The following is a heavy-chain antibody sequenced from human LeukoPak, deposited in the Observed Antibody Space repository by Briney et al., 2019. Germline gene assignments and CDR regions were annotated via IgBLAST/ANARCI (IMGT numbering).Heavy chain of an antibody. CDR1: GFTVSSNY. V-gene: IGHV3-53*04. J-gene: IGHJ4*02. D-gene: IGHD3-22*01. CDR2: IYSGGST. Sequence: GGSLRLSCAASGFTVSSNYMSWVRQAPGKGLEWVSVIYSGGSTYYADSVKGRFTISRHNSKNTLYLQMNSLRAEDTAVYYCARGRPTYYYDSSGYYFDCWGQGTLVTVSS. CDR3: ARGRPTYYYDSSGYYFDC.